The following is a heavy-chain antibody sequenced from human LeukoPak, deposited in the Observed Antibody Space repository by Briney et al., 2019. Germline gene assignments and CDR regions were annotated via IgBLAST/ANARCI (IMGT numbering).Heavy chain of an antibody. D-gene: IGHD2-15*01. CDR3: ARYASNCYSGCAFDI. V-gene: IGHV4-59*01. J-gene: IGHJ3*02. Sequence: SETLFLTCTVSGGSISSYYWSWIRQPPGKGLEYIGYIYYSGTTNSNPSLKSRVTISVDTSKNQFSLKLSSVTAADTAVYYCARYASNCYSGCAFDIWGQGTTVTVSS. CDR1: GGSISSYY. CDR2: IYYSGTT.